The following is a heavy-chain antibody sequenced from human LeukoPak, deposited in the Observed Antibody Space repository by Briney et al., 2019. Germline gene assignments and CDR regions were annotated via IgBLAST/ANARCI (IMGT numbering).Heavy chain of an antibody. Sequence: ASVKVSCKASGYTFTSYDINWVRQATGQGREWMGLMNPNSGNTGYAQKFQGRVTMTRNTSISTAYMELSSLRSEDTAVYYCAGSVRGYDAFDIWGQGTMVTVSS. D-gene: IGHD3-10*01. CDR3: AGSVRGYDAFDI. J-gene: IGHJ3*02. CDR2: MNPNSGNT. CDR1: GYTFTSYD. V-gene: IGHV1-8*01.